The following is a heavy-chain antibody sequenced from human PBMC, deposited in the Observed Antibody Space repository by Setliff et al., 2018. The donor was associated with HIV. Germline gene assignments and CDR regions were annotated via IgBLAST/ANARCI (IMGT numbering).Heavy chain of an antibody. CDR3: ARGLSFYDPGGFDY. CDR2: IYTSGST. CDR1: GGSISSYY. J-gene: IGHJ4*02. V-gene: IGHV4-4*09. D-gene: IGHD3-22*01. Sequence: SETLSLTCTVSGGSISSYYWSWIRQPPGKGLEWIGYIYTSGSTNYNPSLKSRVTISVDTSKNQFSLKLSSVTAADTAVYYCARGLSFYDPGGFDYWGQGTQVTV.